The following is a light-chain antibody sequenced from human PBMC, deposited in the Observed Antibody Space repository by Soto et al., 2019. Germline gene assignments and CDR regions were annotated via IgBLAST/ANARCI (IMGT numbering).Light chain of an antibody. CDR3: SSYTTTSTLV. V-gene: IGLV2-14*01. CDR1: SSDVGGYNH. J-gene: IGLJ3*02. Sequence: QSALTQPASVSGSPGQSITISCTGTSSDVGGYNHVSWYQIHPGKAPKLIISEVRNRPSGISYRFTGSKSGNTASLTISGLQAEDEADYYCSSYTTTSTLVFGGGTKLTVL. CDR2: EVR.